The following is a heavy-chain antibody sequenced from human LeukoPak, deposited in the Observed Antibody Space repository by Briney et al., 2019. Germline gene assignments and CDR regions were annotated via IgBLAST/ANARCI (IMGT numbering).Heavy chain of an antibody. CDR3: ARLFGGVTTFDY. J-gene: IGHJ4*02. CDR1: GFTFSSYG. D-gene: IGHD2-8*02. CDR2: IRYDGSNK. Sequence: GGSLRLSCAASGFTFSSYGMHWDRQAPGKGLEWVAFIRYDGSNKYYADSVKGRFTISRDNSKNTLYLQMNSLRAEDTAVYYCARLFGGVTTFDYWGQGALVTVSS. V-gene: IGHV3-30*02.